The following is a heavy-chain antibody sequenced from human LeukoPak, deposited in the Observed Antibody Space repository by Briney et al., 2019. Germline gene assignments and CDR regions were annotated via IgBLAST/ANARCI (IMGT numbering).Heavy chain of an antibody. Sequence: SETLSLTCTVSGGSISSYYWSWIRQPPGKGLEWIGYIYYSGSTNYNPSLKSRVTISIDTSKNQFSLKLSSVTAADTAVYYCARPTERQSLHAFDIWGQGTMVTVSS. CDR1: GGSISSYY. CDR2: IYYSGST. D-gene: IGHD1-1*01. CDR3: ARPTERQSLHAFDI. J-gene: IGHJ3*02. V-gene: IGHV4-59*08.